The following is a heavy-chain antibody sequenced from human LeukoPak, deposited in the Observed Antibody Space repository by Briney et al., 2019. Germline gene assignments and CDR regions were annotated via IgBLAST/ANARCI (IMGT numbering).Heavy chain of an antibody. Sequence: SMKGRFTISRDNAENSLYLQMNSLRAEDTAVYYCARDRSSLAPYYYYMDVWGKGTTVTVSS. D-gene: IGHD2-15*01. CDR3: ARDRSSLAPYYYYMDV. J-gene: IGHJ6*03. V-gene: IGHV3-21*01.